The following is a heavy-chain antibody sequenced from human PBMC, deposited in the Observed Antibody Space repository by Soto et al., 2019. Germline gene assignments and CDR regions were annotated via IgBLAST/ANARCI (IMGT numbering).Heavy chain of an antibody. CDR2: ISAYNGNT. CDR3: ARVAYSNYAYYYYMDV. Sequence: ASVKVSCKASGYTFTSYGISWVRQAPGQGLEWMGWISAYNGNTNYAQKLQGRVTMTTDTSTSTAYMELRSLRSDDTAVYYCARVAYSNYAYYYYMDVWGKGTTVTVSS. V-gene: IGHV1-18*01. D-gene: IGHD4-4*01. J-gene: IGHJ6*03. CDR1: GYTFTSYG.